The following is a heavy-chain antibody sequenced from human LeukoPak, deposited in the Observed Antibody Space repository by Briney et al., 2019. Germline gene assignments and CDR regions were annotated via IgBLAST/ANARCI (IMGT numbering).Heavy chain of an antibody. CDR1: GGTFSSYA. Sequence: SVKISCKASGGTFSSYAISWVRQAPGQGLEWMGGIIPIFGTANYAQKFQGRVTITADESTSTAYMELSSLRSEDTAVYYCARVGPYSGSYGGWFDPWGQGTLVTVSS. V-gene: IGHV1-69*01. CDR2: IIPIFGTA. J-gene: IGHJ5*02. CDR3: ARVGPYSGSYGGWFDP. D-gene: IGHD1-26*01.